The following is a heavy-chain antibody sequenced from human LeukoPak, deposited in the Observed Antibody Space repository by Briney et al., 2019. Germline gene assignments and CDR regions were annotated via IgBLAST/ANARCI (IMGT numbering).Heavy chain of an antibody. J-gene: IGHJ4*02. CDR2: IYYSGST. V-gene: IGHV4-39*01. D-gene: IGHD6-19*01. CDR3: AAGPMYSSGWYWGGEYYFDY. Sequence: SETLSLTCTVSGGSISSSSYYWGWIRQPPGKGLEWIGSIYYSGSTYYNPSLKSRVTISVDTSKNQFSLKLSSVTAADTAVYYCAAGPMYSSGWYWGGEYYFDYWGQGTLVTVSS. CDR1: GGSISSSSYY.